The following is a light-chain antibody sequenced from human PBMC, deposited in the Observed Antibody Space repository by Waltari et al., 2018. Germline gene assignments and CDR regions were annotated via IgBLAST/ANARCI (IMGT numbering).Light chain of an antibody. CDR2: SNN. V-gene: IGLV1-44*01. Sequence: QSVLTQPPSASGPPEQRVTISCSGSSSNIGSNTVNWYQQLPGTAPKLLIYSNNQRPSGVPDRFSGSKSGTSASLAISGLQSEDEADYYCAAWDDSLNGPLYVFGTGTKVTVL. CDR3: AAWDDSLNGPLYV. J-gene: IGLJ1*01. CDR1: SSNIGSNT.